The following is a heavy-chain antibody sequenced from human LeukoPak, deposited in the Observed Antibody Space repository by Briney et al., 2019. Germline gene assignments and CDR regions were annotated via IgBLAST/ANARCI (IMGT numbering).Heavy chain of an antibody. J-gene: IGHJ4*02. Sequence: ASVKVSCKASGGTFSSYAFSWVRQAPGQGLEWMGGTIPTVGTTNYAQMVQGRVTITADESTSTAYMELSSLRSEDTAVYYCARGGYYYDSSGYSHLPDYWGQGTLVTVSS. D-gene: IGHD3-22*01. CDR1: GGTFSSYA. CDR3: ARGGYYYDSSGYSHLPDY. V-gene: IGHV1-69*13. CDR2: TIPTVGTT.